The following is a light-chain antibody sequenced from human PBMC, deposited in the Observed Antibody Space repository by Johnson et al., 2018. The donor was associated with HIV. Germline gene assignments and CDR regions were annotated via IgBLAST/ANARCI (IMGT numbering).Light chain of an antibody. CDR1: SSNIGNNY. CDR2: DNN. V-gene: IGLV1-51*01. CDR3: GAWDSSLSGLV. J-gene: IGLJ1*01. Sequence: QSMLTQPPSVSAAPGQKVTISCSGSSSNIGNNYVSWYQQLPGTAPKLLIYDNNKRPSGIPDRFSGSKSGTSATLGITGLQTGDEADYYCGAWDSSLSGLVFRTGTKRTVL.